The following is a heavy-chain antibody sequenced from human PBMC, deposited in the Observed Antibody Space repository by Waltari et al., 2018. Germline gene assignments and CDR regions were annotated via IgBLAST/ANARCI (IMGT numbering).Heavy chain of an antibody. CDR3: ARVLGMGWFDP. D-gene: IGHD3-16*01. Sequence: EVQVVESGGDLVQPGGSLRLSCVASGFSFSAYWMGWLRQVPGKGLEWVANIKEDGSTKFYVDYVKGRFTISRDNAKNSLYLQMDSLRVEDTAVFYCARVLGMGWFDPWGQGTLVTVSS. CDR1: GFSFSAYW. J-gene: IGHJ5*02. V-gene: IGHV3-7*03. CDR2: IKEDGSTK.